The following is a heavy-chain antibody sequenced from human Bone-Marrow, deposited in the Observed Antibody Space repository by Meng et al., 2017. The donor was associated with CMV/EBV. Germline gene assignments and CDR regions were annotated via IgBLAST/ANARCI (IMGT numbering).Heavy chain of an antibody. D-gene: IGHD6-19*01. V-gene: IGHV3-48*03. J-gene: IGHJ6*02. CDR3: ARDGRWLTYYYYYGMDV. Sequence: GESLKISCAASGFTSSSYEMNWVRQAPGKGLEWVSYISSSGSTIYYADSVKGRFTISRDNAKNSLYLQMNSLRAEDTAVYYCARDGRWLTYYYYYGMDVWGQGTTVTVSS. CDR1: GFTSSSYE. CDR2: ISSSGSTI.